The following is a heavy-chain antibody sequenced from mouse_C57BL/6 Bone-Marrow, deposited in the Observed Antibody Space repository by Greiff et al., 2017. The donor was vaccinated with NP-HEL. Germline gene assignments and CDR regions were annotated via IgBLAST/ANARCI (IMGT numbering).Heavy chain of an antibody. D-gene: IGHD3-2*02. CDR2: IYPGSGST. J-gene: IGHJ4*01. CDR3: ARSGQLRPPYAMDY. CDR1: GYTFTSFW. V-gene: IGHV1-55*01. Sequence: QVQLQQPGAELVKPGASVKMSCKASGYTFTSFWITWVKQRPGQGLEWIGDIYPGSGSTNYNEKFKSKATLTVDTSSSTAYMQLSSLTSEDSAVYYCARSGQLRPPYAMDYWGQGTSVTVSS.